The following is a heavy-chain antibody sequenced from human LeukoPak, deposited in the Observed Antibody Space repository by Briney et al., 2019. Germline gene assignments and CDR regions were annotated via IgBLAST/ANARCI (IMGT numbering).Heavy chain of an antibody. CDR2: IVVGSGNT. CDR1: GFTFTSSA. D-gene: IGHD3-10*01. V-gene: IGHV1-58*01. J-gene: IGHJ4*02. CDR3: AADLHYYGSGSFGPTLYYFDY. Sequence: ASVKVSRKASGFTFTSSAVQWVRQARGQRLEWIGWIVVGSGNTNYAQKFQERVTITRDMSTSTAYMELSSLRSEDTAVYYCAADLHYYGSGSFGPTLYYFDYWGQGTLVTVSS.